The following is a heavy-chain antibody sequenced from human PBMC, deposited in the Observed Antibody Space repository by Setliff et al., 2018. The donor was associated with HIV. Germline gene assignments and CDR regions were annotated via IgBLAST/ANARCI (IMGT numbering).Heavy chain of an antibody. CDR1: GFTFSSYG. CDR3: ARGPLGLYYYHYYMDV. J-gene: IGHJ6*03. Sequence: PGGSLRLSCAASGFTFSSYGMHWVRQAPGKGLEWVAVLRFDGSNHYYADSVQGRFTVSRDNSKNTLYLQMNSLRAEDTAVYFCARGPLGLYYYHYYMDVWGKGTTVTVSS. CDR2: LRFDGSNH. V-gene: IGHV3-33*01.